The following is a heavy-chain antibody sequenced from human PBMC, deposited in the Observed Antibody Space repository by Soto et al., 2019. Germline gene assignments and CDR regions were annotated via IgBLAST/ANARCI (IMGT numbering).Heavy chain of an antibody. CDR3: ARTTAVPNTLRSRYFFDY. V-gene: IGHV4-59*01. CDR1: PGSIYDYY. D-gene: IGHD4-17*01. CDR2: VYSGGTT. J-gene: IGHJ4*02. Sequence: SETLSLTCNVFPGSIYDYYWSWIRQTPGMRLEWIGFVYSGGTTNYNPSLKSRVTISVDLSKNQFSLRLSSVTTADTALYYCARTTAVPNTLRSRYFFDYWGQGTLVTVSS.